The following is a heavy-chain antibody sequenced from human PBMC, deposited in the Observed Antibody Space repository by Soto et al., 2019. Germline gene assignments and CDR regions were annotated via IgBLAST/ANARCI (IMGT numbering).Heavy chain of an antibody. D-gene: IGHD5-12*01. CDR3: ARGDGYENYYYGMDV. J-gene: IGHJ6*02. CDR1: GGTFSSYT. CDR2: IIPILGIA. V-gene: IGHV1-69*02. Sequence: SVKVSCKASGGTFSSYTISWVRHAPGQGLEWMGRIIPILGIANYAQKFQGRVTITADKSTSTAYMELSSLRSEDTAVYYCARGDGYENYYYGMDVWGQGTTVTVSS.